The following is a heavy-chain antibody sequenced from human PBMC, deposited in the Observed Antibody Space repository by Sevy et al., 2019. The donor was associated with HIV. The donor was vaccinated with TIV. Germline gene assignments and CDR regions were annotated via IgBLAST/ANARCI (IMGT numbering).Heavy chain of an antibody. J-gene: IGHJ4*02. CDR1: GGTFSNYA. CDR2: IIPIFGTT. Sequence: ASVKVSCKASGGTFSNYALSWVRQAPGQGLEWMGGIIPIFGTTNFAQTFQGRVTITADESRSTAYMELSNIKPADTAVYYCARTPLLSIPGTTDVYFDIWGQGTLVTVSS. V-gene: IGHV1-69*13. CDR3: ARTPLLSIPGTTDVYFDI. D-gene: IGHD4-4*01.